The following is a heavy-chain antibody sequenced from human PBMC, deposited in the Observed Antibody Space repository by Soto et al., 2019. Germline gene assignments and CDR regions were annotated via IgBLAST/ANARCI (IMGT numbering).Heavy chain of an antibody. V-gene: IGHV3-30*18. CDR3: AKDRGGYYPIDY. D-gene: IGHD3-22*01. Sequence: QVQLVESGGGVVQPGRSLRLSCAASGFTFSSYGMHWVRQAPGKGLEWVAVISYDGSNKYYADSVKGRFTISRDNSKNTLYLQMNSLIAEDTAVYYCAKDRGGYYPIDYWGQGTLVTVSS. J-gene: IGHJ4*02. CDR1: GFTFSSYG. CDR2: ISYDGSNK.